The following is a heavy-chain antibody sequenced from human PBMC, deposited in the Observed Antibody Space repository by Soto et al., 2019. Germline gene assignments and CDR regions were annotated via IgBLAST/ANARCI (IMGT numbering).Heavy chain of an antibody. CDR2: ISYDGSNK. V-gene: IGHV3-30-3*01. CDR1: GFTFSSYA. J-gene: IGHJ6*02. D-gene: IGHD5-12*01. CDR3: ARDPLPSYSGYDYYYYGMDV. Sequence: GGSLRLSCAASGFTFSSYAMHWVRQAPGKGLEWVAVISYDGSNKYYADSVKGRFTISRDNSKNTLYLQMNSLRAEDTAVYYCARDPLPSYSGYDYYYYGMDVWGQGTTVTVSS.